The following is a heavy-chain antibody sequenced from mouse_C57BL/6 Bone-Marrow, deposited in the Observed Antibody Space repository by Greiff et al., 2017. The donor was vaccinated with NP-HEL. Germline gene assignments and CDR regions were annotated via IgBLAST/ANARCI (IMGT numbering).Heavy chain of an antibody. Sequence: EVKLMESEGGLVQPGSSMKLSCTASGFTFSDYYMAWVRQVPEKGLEWVANINYDGSSTYYLDSLKSRFIISRDNAKNILYLQMSSLKSEDTATYYCARQGSSYYYAMDYWGQGTSVTVSS. V-gene: IGHV5-16*01. J-gene: IGHJ4*01. CDR3: ARQGSSYYYAMDY. CDR1: GFTFSDYY. D-gene: IGHD1-1*01. CDR2: INYDGSST.